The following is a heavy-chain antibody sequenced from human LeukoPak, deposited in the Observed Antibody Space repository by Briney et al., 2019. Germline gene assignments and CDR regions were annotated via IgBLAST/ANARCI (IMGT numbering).Heavy chain of an antibody. CDR3: VKGSDRYIYGNWFDP. CDR2: ISSNGGNT. CDR1: GFTFSSYA. D-gene: IGHD5-18*01. J-gene: IGHJ5*02. V-gene: IGHV3-64D*06. Sequence: GGSLRLSCAASGFTFSSYAMHWVRQAPGKGLEYVSAISSNGGNTYYAGSVKGRFTISRDNSKNTLYLQMSSLRAEDTAVYYCVKGSDRYIYGNWFDPWGQGVLVTVSS.